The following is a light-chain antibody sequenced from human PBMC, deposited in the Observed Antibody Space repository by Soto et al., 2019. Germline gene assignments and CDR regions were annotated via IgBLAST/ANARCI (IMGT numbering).Light chain of an antibody. J-gene: IGLJ1*01. V-gene: IGLV2-23*01. Sequence: QSVLTQPASVSGSPGQSITISCTGTSSDVGSYNRVSWYQQHPGKDPKLMIYEGTKRPSGVSTRYSGSKSGNTASLTISGLLAEDEGDYYCCSYTTPYLYVFGTGTKVTVL. CDR3: CSYTTPYLYV. CDR1: SSDVGSYNR. CDR2: EGT.